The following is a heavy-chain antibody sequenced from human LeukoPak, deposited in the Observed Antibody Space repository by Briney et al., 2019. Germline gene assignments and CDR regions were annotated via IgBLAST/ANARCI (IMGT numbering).Heavy chain of an antibody. V-gene: IGHV3-23*01. CDR2: ISGSGGNT. Sequence: GGSLRLSCAASGFTFSNYAMSWVRQAPGKGLEWVSAISGSGGNTYYADSVQGRFTISRDYSKNTLYLQMNSLRAEDTAVYYCAKKPRDIVVVVAANLYFDYWGQGTLVTVSS. J-gene: IGHJ4*02. CDR3: AKKPRDIVVVVAANLYFDY. D-gene: IGHD2-15*01. CDR1: GFTFSNYA.